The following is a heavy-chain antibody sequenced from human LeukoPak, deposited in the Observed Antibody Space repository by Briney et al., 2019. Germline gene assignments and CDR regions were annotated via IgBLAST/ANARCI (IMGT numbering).Heavy chain of an antibody. J-gene: IGHJ3*02. Sequence: SETLSLTCTVSGGSISSYYWSWIRQLAGKGLEWIGRIYTSGSTNYNPSLKSRVTMSVDTSKNQFSLKLSSVTAADTAVYYCARWELAAAGGAFDIWGQGTMVTVSS. CDR3: ARWELAAAGGAFDI. V-gene: IGHV4-4*07. D-gene: IGHD1-7*01. CDR1: GGSISSYY. CDR2: IYTSGST.